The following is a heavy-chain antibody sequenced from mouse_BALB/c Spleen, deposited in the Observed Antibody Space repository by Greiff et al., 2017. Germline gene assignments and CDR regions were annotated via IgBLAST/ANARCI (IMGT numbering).Heavy chain of an antibody. J-gene: IGHJ4*01. CDR2: ISSGGSYT. CDR3: ARAYDYDGYYYAMDY. CDR1: GFTISSYA. Sequence: DVKLVESGGGLVKPGGSLKLSCAASGFTISSYAMSWVRQTPEKRLEWVATISSGGSYTYYPDSVKGRFTISRDNAKNTLYLQMSSLRSEDTAMYYCARAYDYDGYYYAMDYWGQGTSVTVSS. V-gene: IGHV5-9-3*01. D-gene: IGHD2-4*01.